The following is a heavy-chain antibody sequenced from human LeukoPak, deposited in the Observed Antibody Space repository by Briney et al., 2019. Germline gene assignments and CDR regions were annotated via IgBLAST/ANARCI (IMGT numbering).Heavy chain of an antibody. Sequence: GGSLRLSCAVSGFTFSSYGMHWVRQAPGKGLEWVAVISYDGSNKYYADSVKGRFTISRDNSKNTLYLQMNSLRAEDTAVYYCAKLYGGYQLLETLDYWGQGTLVTVSS. CDR3: AKLYGGYQLLETLDY. CDR1: GFTFSSYG. V-gene: IGHV3-30*18. D-gene: IGHD2-2*01. J-gene: IGHJ4*02. CDR2: ISYDGSNK.